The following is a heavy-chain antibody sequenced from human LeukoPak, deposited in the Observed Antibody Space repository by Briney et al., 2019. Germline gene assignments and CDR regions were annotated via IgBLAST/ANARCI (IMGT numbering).Heavy chain of an antibody. CDR1: GFSVSSSY. Sequence: GGSLRVSCVVSGFSVSSSYINWVRQAPGKGLEWVSVIYSGGSTFYADSVKDRFTISRDNSENTVYLQMNSLRAEDTAVYYCASGTFEYGDYSPGEDYWGQGTLVTVSS. CDR2: IYSGGST. D-gene: IGHD4-17*01. CDR3: ASGTFEYGDYSPGEDY. V-gene: IGHV3-53*01. J-gene: IGHJ4*02.